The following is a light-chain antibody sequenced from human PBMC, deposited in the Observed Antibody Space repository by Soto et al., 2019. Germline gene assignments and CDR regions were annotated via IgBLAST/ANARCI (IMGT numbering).Light chain of an antibody. CDR1: SGHSSNI. CDR2: VEGSGSY. J-gene: IGLJ3*02. V-gene: IGLV4-60*02. Sequence: QSVLTQSSSASASLGSSVKLTCTLSSGHSSNIIAWHQQQPGKAPRYLMKVEGSGSYNKGSGVPDRFSGSSSGADRYLTISNLQFEDEADYYCETWDSNTRVFGEGTKLTVL. CDR3: ETWDSNTRV.